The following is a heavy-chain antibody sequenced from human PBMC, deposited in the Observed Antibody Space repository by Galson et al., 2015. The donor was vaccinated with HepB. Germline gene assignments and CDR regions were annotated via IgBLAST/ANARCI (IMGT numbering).Heavy chain of an antibody. CDR1: GGTFSSYA. D-gene: IGHD5-18*01. J-gene: IGHJ4*02. Sequence: SVKVSCKASGGTFSSYAITWVRQAPGQGLEWMGGIIPIFGTANYAQKFQGRVTITADESTSTAYMELSSLGSEDTAVYYCARDLPGYSYGNGYFDYWGQGTLVTVSS. CDR2: IIPIFGTA. CDR3: ARDLPGYSYGNGYFDY. V-gene: IGHV1-69*13.